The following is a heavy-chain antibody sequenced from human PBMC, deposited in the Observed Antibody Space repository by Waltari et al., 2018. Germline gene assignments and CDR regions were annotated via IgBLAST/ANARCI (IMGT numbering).Heavy chain of an antibody. V-gene: IGHV4-34*01. CDR2: INHSGST. D-gene: IGHD5-12*01. CDR3: ARVVGYSGYDVDY. J-gene: IGHJ4*02. Sequence: QVQLQQWGAGLLKPSETLSLTCAVYGGSFRGYYWSWIRQPPGKGLEWIGEINHSGSTNYNPALKSRVTISVDTSKNQFSLKLSSVTAADTAVYYCARVVGYSGYDVDYWGQGTLVTVSS. CDR1: GGSFRGYY.